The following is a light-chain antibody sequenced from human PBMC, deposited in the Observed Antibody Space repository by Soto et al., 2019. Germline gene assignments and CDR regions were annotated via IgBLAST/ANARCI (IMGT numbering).Light chain of an antibody. CDR2: DAS. CDR3: QQRSNRPPIT. CDR1: QSVKTF. V-gene: IGKV3-11*01. J-gene: IGKJ5*01. Sequence: IVLTQSPATLSLSPGARATLSCRASQSVKTFLVWYQQRPGQPPTLLIHDASQRAAGIPARFSGIEFGTDFSPTISSLETEDAAVYYGQQRSNRPPITFGQGTRLEIK.